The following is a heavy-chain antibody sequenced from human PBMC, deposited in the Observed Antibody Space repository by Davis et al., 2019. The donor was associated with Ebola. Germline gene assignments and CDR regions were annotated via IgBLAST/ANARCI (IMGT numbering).Heavy chain of an antibody. J-gene: IGHJ4*02. D-gene: IGHD3-22*01. CDR2: MNPNSGNT. CDR3: ARDIVYDSSGYYDDY. V-gene: IGHV1-8*01. CDR1: GYTFTSYD. Sequence: ASVKVSCKASGYTFTSYDINWVRQATGQGLEWMGWMNPNSGNTGYAQKFQGRVTITAAKSTSTAYMELSSLRSEDTAVYYCARDIVYDSSGYYDDYWGQGTLVTVSS.